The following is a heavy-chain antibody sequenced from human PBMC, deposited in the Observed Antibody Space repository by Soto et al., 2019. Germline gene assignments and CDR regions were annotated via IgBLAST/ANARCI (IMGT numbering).Heavy chain of an antibody. D-gene: IGHD6-13*01. V-gene: IGHV1-18*01. Sequence: GASVKVSCKASGYTFTSYGISWVRQAPGQGPEWMGWISAYNGNTNYAQKLQGRVTMTTDTSTSTAYMELRSLRSDDTAVYYCARDSRSGYSSSWTDYYYYYYGMDVWGQGTTVTVSS. CDR3: ARDSRSGYSSSWTDYYYYYYGMDV. J-gene: IGHJ6*02. CDR1: GYTFTSYG. CDR2: ISAYNGNT.